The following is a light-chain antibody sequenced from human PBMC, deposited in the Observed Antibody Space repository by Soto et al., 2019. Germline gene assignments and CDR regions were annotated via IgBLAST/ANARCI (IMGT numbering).Light chain of an antibody. J-gene: IGKJ2*02. Sequence: EIVMTQSPATLSVSPGERATLSCRASQTITNNLAGYQQKPGQSPRLLIYVASTRATGIPARFSGGGSGTDFTLTISSLQSEDFAVYYCQQYNRWPRTFGHGTKVEIK. CDR1: QTITNN. V-gene: IGKV3-15*01. CDR2: VAS. CDR3: QQYNRWPRT.